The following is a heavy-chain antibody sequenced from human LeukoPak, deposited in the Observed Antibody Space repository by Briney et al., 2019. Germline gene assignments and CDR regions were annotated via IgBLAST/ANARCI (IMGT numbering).Heavy chain of an antibody. CDR3: VRDRGYSNFNY. V-gene: IGHV3-7*01. CDR2: MKEDGSEI. D-gene: IGHD4-11*01. Sequence: GGSLRLSCATSGFTFSNYWMSWVRQAPGKGLEWVANMKEDGSEINYVDSVKGRFTISRDNAQDSLYLQMNSLRAEDTAVYYCVRDRGYSNFNYWGQGTLVTVSS. J-gene: IGHJ4*02. CDR1: GFTFSNYW.